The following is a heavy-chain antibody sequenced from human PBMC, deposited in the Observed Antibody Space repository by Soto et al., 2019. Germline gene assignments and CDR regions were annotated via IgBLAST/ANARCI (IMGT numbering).Heavy chain of an antibody. V-gene: IGHV3-7*01. J-gene: IGHJ4*02. Sequence: GGSLRLSCAASGFTFSSYWMSWVRQAPGKGLEWVANIKQDGSEKYYVDSVKGRFTISRDNAKNSLYLQMNSLRAEDTAVYYCVRGPYNYNPRYFDYWGQGTLVTSPQ. CDR1: GFTFSSYW. D-gene: IGHD1-20*01. CDR2: IKQDGSEK. CDR3: VRGPYNYNPRYFDY.